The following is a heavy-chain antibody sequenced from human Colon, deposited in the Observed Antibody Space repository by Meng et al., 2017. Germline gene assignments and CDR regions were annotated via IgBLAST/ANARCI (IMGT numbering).Heavy chain of an antibody. J-gene: IGHJ5*02. CDR1: GFTFSSYA. V-gene: IGHV3-30*01. D-gene: IGHD6-13*01. Sequence: GESLKISCTASGFTFSSYAIHWVRQAPGKGLEWVAVLSYDASNEYYADFVKGRFTISRDNSKNTLFLQMNSLRAEDTAVYYCARSAIVAAVYNWFDTWGQGTLVTVSS. CDR3: ARSAIVAAVYNWFDT. CDR2: LSYDASNE.